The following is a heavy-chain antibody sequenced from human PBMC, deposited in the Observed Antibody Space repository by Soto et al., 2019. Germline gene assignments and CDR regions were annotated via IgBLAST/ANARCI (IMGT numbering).Heavy chain of an antibody. D-gene: IGHD5-18*01. CDR2: IIPIFGTA. V-gene: IGHV1-69*01. J-gene: IGHJ6*02. Sequence: QVQLVQSGAEVKKPGSSVKVSCKASGGTFSTYAISWVRQAPGQGLEWVGGIIPIFGTANYAQKFQGRVTITADESTRTAYMELSRLRSKDTAVYYCARAAYSYGTAYLPYYYGMDVWGQGTTVTVSS. CDR3: ARAAYSYGTAYLPYYYGMDV. CDR1: GGTFSTYA.